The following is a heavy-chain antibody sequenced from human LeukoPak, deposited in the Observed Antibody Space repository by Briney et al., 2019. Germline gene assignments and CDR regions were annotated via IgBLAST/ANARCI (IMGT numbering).Heavy chain of an antibody. CDR2: IYPGDSDT. Sequence: GESLKISCKGSGYSFTSYWIGWVRQMPGKGLEWMGIIYPGDSDTRYSPSFQGQVTISADKSISTAYLQWSSLKASDTAMYYCARRYTSSGYYYDAFDIWGQGTMVTVSS. CDR1: GYSFTSYW. CDR3: ARRYTSSGYYYDAFDI. D-gene: IGHD3-22*01. V-gene: IGHV5-51*01. J-gene: IGHJ3*02.